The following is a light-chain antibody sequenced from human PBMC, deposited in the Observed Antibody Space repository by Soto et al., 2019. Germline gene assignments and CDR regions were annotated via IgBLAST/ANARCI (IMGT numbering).Light chain of an antibody. CDR2: DAS. J-gene: IGKJ4*01. Sequence: DIQMTQSPSSLSASVGDRVTITCQASQDISDYLNWYQQKPGKAPKLLIYDASNLKTGVPSRFSGSGSGTDFSFSISSLQPEDIATYYCQQYDNRPLTFGGGTKVEIK. V-gene: IGKV1-33*01. CDR3: QQYDNRPLT. CDR1: QDISDY.